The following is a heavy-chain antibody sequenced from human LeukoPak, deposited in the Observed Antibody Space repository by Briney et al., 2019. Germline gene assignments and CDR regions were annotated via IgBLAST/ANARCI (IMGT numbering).Heavy chain of an antibody. CDR1: GFTFSDYY. CDR2: ISSSGSTI. V-gene: IGHV3-11*04. Sequence: GGSLRLSCAASGFTFSDYYMSWVRQAPGKGLEWVSYISSSGSTIYYADSVKGRFTISRDNAKNSLYLQMNSLRAEGTAVYYCARHLSGVTGYTYGRGIDYWGQGTLVTVSS. D-gene: IGHD5-18*01. J-gene: IGHJ4*02. CDR3: ARHLSGVTGYTYGRGIDY.